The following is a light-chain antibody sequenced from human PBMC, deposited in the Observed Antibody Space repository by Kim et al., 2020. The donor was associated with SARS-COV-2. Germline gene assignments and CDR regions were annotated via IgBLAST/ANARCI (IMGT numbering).Light chain of an antibody. CDR2: RNS. V-gene: IGLV1-47*01. CDR1: RSNIGSNS. CDR3: ATWDDSLRGWV. J-gene: IGLJ3*02. Sequence: GQEVTISCSGSRSNIGSNSLSWYQQFPGTAPKLLIYRNSEPPSGVPDRFSGSKSGTSVSLAISGLRSEDEADYFCATWDDSLRGWVFGGGTQLTVL.